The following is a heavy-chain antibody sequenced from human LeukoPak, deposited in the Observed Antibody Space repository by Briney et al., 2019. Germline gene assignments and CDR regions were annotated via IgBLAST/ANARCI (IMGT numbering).Heavy chain of an antibody. Sequence: ASVLVSSWASAYTFISSYLQCLIQAPGQGREWMGWINPNSGGTNYDQKFQCRVTMTRDTSIRPAYMEVSRLSADDTAVYYCARGYCSGDSGRYYYVMDVWGQGTTVTVSS. CDR2: INPNSGGT. J-gene: IGHJ6*02. D-gene: IGHD2-15*01. V-gene: IGHV1-2*02. CDR1: AYTFISSY. CDR3: ARGYCSGDSGRYYYVMDV.